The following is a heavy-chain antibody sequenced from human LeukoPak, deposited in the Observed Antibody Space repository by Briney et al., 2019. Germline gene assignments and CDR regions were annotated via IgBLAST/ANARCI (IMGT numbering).Heavy chain of an antibody. V-gene: IGHV4-59*01. J-gene: IGHJ4*02. CDR3: ARQQYGYNYYDY. D-gene: IGHD5-24*01. CDR1: GGSISSYY. Sequence: SETLSLTCTVSGGSISSYYWSWIRQPPGKGLEWIGYIYYSGSTNYNPSLKSRVTISVDTSKNQFSLKLSSVTAADTAVYYCARQQYGYNYYDYWGQGTQVTVSS. CDR2: IYYSGST.